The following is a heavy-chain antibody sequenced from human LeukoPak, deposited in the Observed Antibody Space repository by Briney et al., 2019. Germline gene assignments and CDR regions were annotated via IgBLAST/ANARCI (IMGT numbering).Heavy chain of an antibody. D-gene: IGHD3-22*01. CDR3: ARGSQNYYDSSGYSKNRRFDY. J-gene: IGHJ4*02. Sequence: SETLSLTCAVYGGSFSGYYWSWIRQPPGKGLEWIGEINHSGSTNYNPSLKSRVTISVDTSKNQFSLKLSSVTAADTAVYYCARGSQNYYDSSGYSKNRRFDYWGQGTLVTVSS. CDR1: GGSFSGYY. V-gene: IGHV4-34*01. CDR2: INHSGST.